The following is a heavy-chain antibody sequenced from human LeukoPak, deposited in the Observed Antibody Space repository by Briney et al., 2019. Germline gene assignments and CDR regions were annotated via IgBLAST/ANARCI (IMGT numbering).Heavy chain of an antibody. CDR2: INHSGST. V-gene: IGHV4-34*01. Sequence: SETLSLTCAVYGGSFSGYYWSWTRQPPGKGLEWIGEINHSGSTNYNPSLKSRVTISVDTSKNQFSLKLSSVTAADTAVYYCARGSHYCSSTSCRYYYYYGMDVWGQGTTVTVSS. CDR1: GGSFSGYY. CDR3: ARGSHYCSSTSCRYYYYYGMDV. D-gene: IGHD2-2*01. J-gene: IGHJ6*02.